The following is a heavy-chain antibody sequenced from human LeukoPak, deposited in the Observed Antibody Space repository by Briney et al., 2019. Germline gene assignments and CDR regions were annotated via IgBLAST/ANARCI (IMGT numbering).Heavy chain of an antibody. CDR3: ASNLFGSGSPAT. D-gene: IGHD3-10*01. V-gene: IGHV4-34*01. J-gene: IGHJ5*02. CDR1: GGSFSGYY. CDR2: INQSGST. Sequence: SETLSLTCAVYGGSFSGYYWSWIRQPPGKGLEWIGEINQSGSTNYNPSLKSRVTMSVDTSKNQFSLKLSSVTAADTAVYYCASNLFGSGSPATWGQGTLVTVSS.